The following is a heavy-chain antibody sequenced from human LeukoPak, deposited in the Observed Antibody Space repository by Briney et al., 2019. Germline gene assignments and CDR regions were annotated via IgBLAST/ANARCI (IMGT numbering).Heavy chain of an antibody. CDR2: IYTSGTT. CDR1: GVSISSYY. J-gene: IGHJ6*02. V-gene: IGHV4-4*07. CDR3: ARATVTVYYGMDV. Sequence: PSETLSLTCTVSGVSISSYYWSWIRQPAGKGLEWIGRIYTSGTTNYNPSLESRVTMSVDTSKNQFSLKLTSVTAADTAVYYCARATVTVYYGMDVWGQGTTVTVSS. D-gene: IGHD4-17*01.